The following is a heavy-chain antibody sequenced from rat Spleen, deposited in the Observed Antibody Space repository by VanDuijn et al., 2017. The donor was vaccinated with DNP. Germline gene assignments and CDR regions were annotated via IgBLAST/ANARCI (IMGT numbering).Heavy chain of an antibody. CDR3: ARQLYLPLFDY. CDR2: ISSGGDSA. J-gene: IGHJ2*01. V-gene: IGHV5-7*01. D-gene: IGHD1-2*01. CDR1: GLTFSHYG. Sequence: EVQVVQSGGGLVQPGRSLKLSCAVSGLTFSHYGMAWVRQAPKEGLEWVATISSGGDSAYYRDSVKGRFTISRDNTRRTLYLQMDSLRSEDTATYYCARQLYLPLFDYWGQGVMVTVSS.